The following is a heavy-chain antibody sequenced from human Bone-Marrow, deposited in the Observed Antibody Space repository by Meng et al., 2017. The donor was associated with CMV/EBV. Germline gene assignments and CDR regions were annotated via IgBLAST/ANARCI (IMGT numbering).Heavy chain of an antibody. CDR3: ARQARPQDYYYYYGMDV. Sequence: LETLSLTCTVSGYSISSGYYWGWIRQPPGKGLEWIGSIYHSGSTYYNPSLKSRVTISVDTSKNQFSLKLSSVTAADTAVYYCARQARPQDYYYYYGMDVWGQGTTVTVSS. D-gene: IGHD6-25*01. CDR1: GYSISSGYY. CDR2: IYHSGST. J-gene: IGHJ6*02. V-gene: IGHV4-38-2*02.